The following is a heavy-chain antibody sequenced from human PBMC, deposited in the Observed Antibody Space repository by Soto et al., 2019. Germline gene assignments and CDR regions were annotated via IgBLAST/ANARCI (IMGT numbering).Heavy chain of an antibody. J-gene: IGHJ3*02. CDR1: GGSISSSSYY. CDR3: ADYYDSSGQTGAFDI. D-gene: IGHD3-22*01. CDR2: IYYSGST. Sequence: QLQLQESGPGLVKPSETLSLTCTVSGGSISSSSYYWGWIRQPPGKGLEWIGSIYYSGSTYYNPSLKIRVTISVDTSKNQFSLKLSSVTAADTAVYYCADYYDSSGQTGAFDIWGQGTMVTVSS. V-gene: IGHV4-39*01.